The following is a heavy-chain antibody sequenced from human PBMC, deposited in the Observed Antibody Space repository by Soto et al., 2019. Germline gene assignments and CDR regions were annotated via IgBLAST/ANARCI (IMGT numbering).Heavy chain of an antibody. V-gene: IGHV5-10-1*01. Sequence: PGESLKISCKGSGYSFTSYWISWVRQMPGKGLEWMGRIDPSDSYTNYSPSFQGHVTISADKSISTAYLQWSSLKASDTAMYYCALEWSADMDVWGQGTTVTVSS. CDR3: ALEWSADMDV. CDR2: IDPSDSYT. J-gene: IGHJ6*02. CDR1: GYSFTSYW. D-gene: IGHD1-1*01.